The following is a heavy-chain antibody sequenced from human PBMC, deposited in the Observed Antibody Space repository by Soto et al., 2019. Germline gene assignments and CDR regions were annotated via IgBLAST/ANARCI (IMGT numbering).Heavy chain of an antibody. J-gene: IGHJ6*02. CDR1: GGSISSSSYY. Sequence: KTSETLSLTCTVSGGSISSSSYYWGWIRQPPGKGLEWIGSIYYSGSTYYNPSLKSRVTISVDASKNQFSLKLSSVTAADTAVYYCARLQTKNYYYYYGMDVWGQGTTVTVSS. D-gene: IGHD4-4*01. V-gene: IGHV4-39*01. CDR2: IYYSGST. CDR3: ARLQTKNYYYYYGMDV.